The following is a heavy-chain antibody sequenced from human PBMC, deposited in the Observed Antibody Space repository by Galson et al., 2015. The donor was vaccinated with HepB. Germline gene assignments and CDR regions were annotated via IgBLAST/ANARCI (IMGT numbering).Heavy chain of an antibody. D-gene: IGHD6-19*01. CDR2: ISYDGNNK. J-gene: IGHJ4*02. Sequence: SLRLSCAASGFTFSSYAIHWVRRAPGKGLEWVAVISYDGNNKDYADSVKGRFTISRDNSKNMLYLQMSSLRPEDTAIYYCAREEIAVPDIRFPYWDQGTLVTVSS. CDR1: GFTFSSYA. CDR3: AREEIAVPDIRFPY. V-gene: IGHV3-30*04.